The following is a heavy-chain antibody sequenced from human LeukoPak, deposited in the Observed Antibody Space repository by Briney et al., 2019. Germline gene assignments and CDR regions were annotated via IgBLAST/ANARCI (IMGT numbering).Heavy chain of an antibody. CDR3: AREGVDTAMDNYYYYMDV. CDR1: GYTFTSYY. Sequence: EASVKVSCKASGYTFTSYYMHWVRQAPGQGLEWMGIINPSGGSTSYAQKFQGRVTMTRDMSTSTVYMELSSLRSEDMAVYYCAREGVDTAMDNYYYYMDVWGKGTTVTVSS. CDR2: INPSGGST. D-gene: IGHD5-18*01. J-gene: IGHJ6*03. V-gene: IGHV1-46*01.